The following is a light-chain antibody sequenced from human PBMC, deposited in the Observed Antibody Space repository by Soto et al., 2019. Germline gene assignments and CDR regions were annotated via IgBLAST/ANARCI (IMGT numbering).Light chain of an antibody. CDR1: QSVSSN. CDR3: QQYNNWPQT. J-gene: IGKJ1*01. V-gene: IGKV3-15*01. Sequence: EIVMTQSPATLSVSPGERATLSCRASQSVSSNLASYQQKPGQAPRLLIYGASTRATGIPARFSGSGSGTEFTRTISSLQSEDFAVYYCQQYNNWPQTFGQGTKVEIK. CDR2: GAS.